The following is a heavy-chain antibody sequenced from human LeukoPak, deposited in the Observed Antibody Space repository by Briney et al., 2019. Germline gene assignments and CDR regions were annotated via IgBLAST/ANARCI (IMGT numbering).Heavy chain of an antibody. Sequence: KPSQTLSLTCTVSGGSISSGGYYWSWIRQHPGKGLEWIGYIYYSGSTYYNPSLKSRLTISVDTSKNQFSLKLSSVTAADTAVYYCAREGHCSSTSCYVLDYWGQGTLVTVSS. CDR3: AREGHCSSTSCYVLDY. J-gene: IGHJ4*02. CDR2: IYYSGST. CDR1: GGSISSGGYY. D-gene: IGHD2-2*01. V-gene: IGHV4-31*03.